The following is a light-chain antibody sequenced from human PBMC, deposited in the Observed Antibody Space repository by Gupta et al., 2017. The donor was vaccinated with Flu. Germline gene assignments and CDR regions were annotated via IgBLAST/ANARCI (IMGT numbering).Light chain of an antibody. CDR3: MQSIHLPRT. CDR1: QRRRHSDGKTY. V-gene: IGKV2D-29*01. Sequence: VTPGTPASISCNSSQRRRHSDGKTYLYWYLQKPGQPPQLLIYEGSNRGSGVPDRFSGSGSGTDFTLKISRVEAEDVGVYYCMQSIHLPRTFGQGTKVEIK. CDR2: EGS. J-gene: IGKJ1*01.